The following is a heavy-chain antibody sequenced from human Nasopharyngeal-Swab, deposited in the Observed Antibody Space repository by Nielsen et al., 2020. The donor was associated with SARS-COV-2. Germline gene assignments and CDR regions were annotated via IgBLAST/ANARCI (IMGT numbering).Heavy chain of an antibody. D-gene: IGHD2-21*02. Sequence: GESLKISCTPSGFTFSDYAMNWVRLAPGKGLEWVASITSRSDRTYYGDSVKGRFTIFRENYKNTLYLQLNSLRAEDTARYYCARFSRCDDDCPSDYWGQGTLVTVSS. J-gene: IGHJ4*02. CDR2: ITSRSDRT. V-gene: IGHV3-23*01. CDR3: ARFSRCDDDCPSDY. CDR1: GFTFSDYA.